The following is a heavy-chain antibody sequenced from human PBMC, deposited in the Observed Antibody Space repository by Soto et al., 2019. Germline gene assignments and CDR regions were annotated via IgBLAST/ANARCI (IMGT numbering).Heavy chain of an antibody. CDR3: ARDQLATPIGYYYYGMDV. CDR2: IYYSGST. V-gene: IGHV4-31*03. Sequence: ILALTCTVAGGLSSSGGYYGSWIRQHPGKGLEWIGYIYYSGSTYYNPSLKSRVTISVDTSKNQFSLKLSSVTAADTAVYYCARDQLATPIGYYYYGMDVWGQGTTVTVSS. D-gene: IGHD2-15*01. CDR1: GGLSSSGGYY. J-gene: IGHJ6*02.